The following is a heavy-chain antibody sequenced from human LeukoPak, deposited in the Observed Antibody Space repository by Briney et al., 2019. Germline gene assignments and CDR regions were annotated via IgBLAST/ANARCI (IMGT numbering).Heavy chain of an antibody. D-gene: IGHD4-23*01. J-gene: IGHJ4*02. CDR1: GDSIRSGGYY. Sequence: SETLSLTCTLSGDSIRSGGYYWTWIRQHPGKGLEWIGYIYYSGSTFYNPSLKSRVSISVDTSEDQFSLKLTSVTAADTAVYYCASQAYDGTAGYWGQGILVTVSS. V-gene: IGHV4-31*03. CDR3: ASQAYDGTAGY. CDR2: IYYSGST.